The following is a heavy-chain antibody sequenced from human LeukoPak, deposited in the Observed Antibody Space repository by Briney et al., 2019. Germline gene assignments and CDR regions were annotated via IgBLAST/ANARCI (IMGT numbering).Heavy chain of an antibody. J-gene: IGHJ6*03. Sequence: GGSLRLSCAASGFTVSSNYMSWVRQAPGKGLEWVSVIYSGGSTYYADSVKGRFTISRDNSKNTLYLQMNSLRAEDTAVYYCAREFRETAAIVYYYYYYMDVWGKGTTVTVSS. CDR2: IYSGGST. D-gene: IGHD2-2*02. CDR1: GFTVSSNY. CDR3: AREFRETAAIVYYYYYYMDV. V-gene: IGHV3-53*01.